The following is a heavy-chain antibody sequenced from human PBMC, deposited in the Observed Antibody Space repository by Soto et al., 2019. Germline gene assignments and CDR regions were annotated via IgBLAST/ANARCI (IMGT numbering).Heavy chain of an antibody. D-gene: IGHD1-26*01. CDR1: GGSISSGDYS. Sequence: SDTLSLTCNVSGGSISSGDYSWGWISQPPGKGLEWIGYISNSGTTYYNLSLMSRVTISVDTSKNQFSLRLSSVTAADTAVYFCARGFSGDYFDNWGQGTLVT. J-gene: IGHJ4*02. V-gene: IGHV4-30-4*02. CDR3: ARGFSGDYFDN. CDR2: ISNSGTT.